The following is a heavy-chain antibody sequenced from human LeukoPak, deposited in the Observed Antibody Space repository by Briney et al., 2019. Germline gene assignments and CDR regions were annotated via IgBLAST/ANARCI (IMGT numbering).Heavy chain of an antibody. CDR3: ARGPVGDMVVVPAAISHAFDI. J-gene: IGHJ3*02. D-gene: IGHD2-2*02. CDR2: IYTSGST. CDR1: GGSLSSYY. V-gene: IGHV4-4*07. Sequence: SETLSLTXTVSGGSLSSYYWSWIRQPAGKGLEWIGRIYTSGSTNYNPSLKSRVTMSVDTSKNQFSLKLSSVTAADTAVYYCARGPVGDMVVVPAAISHAFDIWGQGTMVTVSS.